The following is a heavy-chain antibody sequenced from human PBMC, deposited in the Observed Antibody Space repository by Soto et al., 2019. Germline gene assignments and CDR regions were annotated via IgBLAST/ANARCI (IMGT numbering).Heavy chain of an antibody. CDR3: AADYYGILS. CDR1: RGTFSNYA. J-gene: IGHJ5*02. V-gene: IGHV1-69*01. CDR2: IVPIHDTT. Sequence: QVQLVQTGAEVKRPGSSVNVSCTASRGTFSNYAILWVRQAPGQGLEWMGGIVPIHDTTDYAQKFQGRVTITAGEPSSTAYMELRSLRSEDTAVYYCAADYYGILSWGQGTLVTVSS. D-gene: IGHD3-10*01.